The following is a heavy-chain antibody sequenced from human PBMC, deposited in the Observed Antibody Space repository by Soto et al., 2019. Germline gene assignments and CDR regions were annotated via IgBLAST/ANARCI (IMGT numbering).Heavy chain of an antibody. Sequence: QTGGSLRLSCAASGFTFSSCGMHWVRQAPGKGLEWVAVIWYDGSNKYYADSVKGRFTISRDNSKNTLYLQMNSLRAEDTAVYYCARDRGITMIVESGEIDYWGQGTLVTVSS. CDR3: ARDRGITMIVESGEIDY. CDR2: IWYDGSNK. D-gene: IGHD3-22*01. CDR1: GFTFSSCG. J-gene: IGHJ4*02. V-gene: IGHV3-33*01.